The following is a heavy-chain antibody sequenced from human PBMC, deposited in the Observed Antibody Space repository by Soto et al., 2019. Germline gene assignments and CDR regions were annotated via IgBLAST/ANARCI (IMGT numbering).Heavy chain of an antibody. CDR1: GFTFSSYW. J-gene: IGHJ6*02. D-gene: IGHD3-9*01. CDR3: ARDPYYDILTGSQLFYYYYGMDV. CDR2: INSDGSST. Sequence: PGGSLRLSCAASGFTFSSYWMHWVRQAPGKGLVWVSRINSDGSSTSYADSVKGRFTISRDNAKNTLYLQMNSLRAEDTAVYYCARDPYYDILTGSQLFYYYYGMDVWGQGTTVTVSS. V-gene: IGHV3-74*01.